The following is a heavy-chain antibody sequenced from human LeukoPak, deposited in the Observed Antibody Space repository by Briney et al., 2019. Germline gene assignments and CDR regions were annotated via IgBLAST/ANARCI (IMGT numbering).Heavy chain of an antibody. D-gene: IGHD3-10*01. CDR1: GGSISNSNFH. J-gene: IGHJ4*02. V-gene: IGHV4-39*01. CDR2: IYYSGTT. CDR3: ARHSRSVDYGSGSYTWDY. Sequence: SETLSLTCTVSGGSISNSNFHWGWIRQPPGKGLEWIGSIYYSGTTYYNPSLKSRVTISVDTSKNQFSLKLSSVTAADTAVYYCARHSRSVDYGSGSYTWDYWGQGTPVTVSS.